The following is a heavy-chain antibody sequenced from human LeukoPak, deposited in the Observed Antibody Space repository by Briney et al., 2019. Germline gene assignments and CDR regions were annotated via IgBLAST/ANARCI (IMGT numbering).Heavy chain of an antibody. Sequence: GESLKISCKGSGYSFTSYWIGWVRQMPGKGLEWMGIIYPGDSDTRYSPSFQGQVTISADKSISTAYLQWSSLKASDTAMYYYARSITAADDAFDIWGQGTMVTVSS. CDR2: IYPGDSDT. V-gene: IGHV5-51*01. CDR1: GYSFTSYW. J-gene: IGHJ3*02. CDR3: ARSITAADDAFDI. D-gene: IGHD6-13*01.